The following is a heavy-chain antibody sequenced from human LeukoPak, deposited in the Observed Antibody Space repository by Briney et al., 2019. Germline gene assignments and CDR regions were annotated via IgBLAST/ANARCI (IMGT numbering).Heavy chain of an antibody. V-gene: IGHV3-7*01. J-gene: IGHJ4*02. D-gene: IGHD6-6*01. Sequence: GGSLRLSCTASGFTFSDYWMTWVLQAPGKGPEWVANIKQDGSQRYYVESVRGRFTISRDNAKNSLFLQMNGLRAEDTAVYYCARRGGSSSRRSPIDYWGQGTLVTVSS. CDR3: ARRGGSSSRRSPIDY. CDR1: GFTFSDYW. CDR2: IKQDGSQR.